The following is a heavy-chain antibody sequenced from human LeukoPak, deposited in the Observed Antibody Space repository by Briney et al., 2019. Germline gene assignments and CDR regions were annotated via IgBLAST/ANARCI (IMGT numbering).Heavy chain of an antibody. CDR1: GGSFSGYY. D-gene: IGHD5-18*01. CDR2: INHSGST. Sequence: SETLSLTCAVYGGSFSGYYWSWIRQPPGKGLEWIGEINHSGSTNYNPSLKSRVTISVDTSKNQFSLKLSSVTAADTAVHYCARDNKGSYGYGYYYYYMDVWGKGTTVTVSS. J-gene: IGHJ6*03. V-gene: IGHV4-34*01. CDR3: ARDNKGSYGYGYYYYYMDV.